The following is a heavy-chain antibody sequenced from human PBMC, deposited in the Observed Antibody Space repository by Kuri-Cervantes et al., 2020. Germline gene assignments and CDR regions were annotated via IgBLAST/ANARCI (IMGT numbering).Heavy chain of an antibody. V-gene: IGHV3-21*01. CDR3: ARESYGSGSFYGMDV. J-gene: IGHJ6*02. Sequence: GESLKISCAASGFTFSSYSMNWVRQAPGKGLEWVSSISSSSSYIYYADSVKGRFTISRDNAKNSLYLQMNSLRAEDTAVYYCARESYGSGSFYGMDVWGQGTTVTVSS. D-gene: IGHD3-10*01. CDR1: GFTFSSYS. CDR2: ISSSSSYI.